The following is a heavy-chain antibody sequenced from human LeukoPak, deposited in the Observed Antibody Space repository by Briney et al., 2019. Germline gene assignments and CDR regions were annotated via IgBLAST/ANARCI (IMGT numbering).Heavy chain of an antibody. CDR2: ISYDGSNK. CDR3: VRAFLNAYDI. D-gene: IGHD2/OR15-2a*01. J-gene: IGHJ3*02. CDR1: GFTFSSYA. Sequence: GGSLRLSCAASGFTFSSYAMHWVRQAPGRGLEWVAVISYDGSNKYYADSVKGRFTTSRDNAKNTLYLQMNSLRAEDTAVYYCVRAFLNAYDIWGQGTMVTVSS. V-gene: IGHV3-30-3*01.